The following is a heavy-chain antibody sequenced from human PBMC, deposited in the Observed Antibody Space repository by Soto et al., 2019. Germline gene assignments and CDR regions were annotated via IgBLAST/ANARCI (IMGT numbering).Heavy chain of an antibody. CDR3: ARELTGYSYGPGEVY. J-gene: IGHJ4*02. D-gene: IGHD5-18*01. CDR2: INPSGGRT. V-gene: IGHV1-46*01. Sequence: GASVKVSCKASGYIFTNYYIYWVRQAPGQGLEWMGMINPSGGRTTFAQRFQDRVSLARDTSKNQFSVNLTSVTDADTAVYYCARELTGYSYGPGEVYWGQGTLVTVSS. CDR1: GYIFTNYY.